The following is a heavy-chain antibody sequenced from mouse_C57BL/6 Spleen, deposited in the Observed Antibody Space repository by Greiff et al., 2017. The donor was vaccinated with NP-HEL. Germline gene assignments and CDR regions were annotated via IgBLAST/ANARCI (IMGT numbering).Heavy chain of an antibody. CDR2: ISNDGSN. Sequence: EVQRVESGPGLVKPSQSLSLTCSVTGYSITSGYYWNWIRQFPGNKLEWMGYISNDGSNNYNPSLKNRISITRDTSKNQFFLKLNSVTTEDTATYYCASYYGSFDYWGQGTTLTVSS. J-gene: IGHJ2*01. D-gene: IGHD1-1*01. V-gene: IGHV3-6*01. CDR3: ASYYGSFDY. CDR1: GYSITSGYY.